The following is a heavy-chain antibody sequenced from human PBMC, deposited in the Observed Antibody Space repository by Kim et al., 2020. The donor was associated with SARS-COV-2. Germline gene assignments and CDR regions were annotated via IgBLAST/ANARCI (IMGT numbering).Heavy chain of an antibody. V-gene: IGHV3-53*01. CDR2: IYSGGST. D-gene: IGHD3-10*01. Sequence: GGSLRLSCAASGFTVSSNYMSWVRQAPGKGLEWVSVIYSGGSTYYADSVMGRFIISSDNSKNTLYLQLNSLRAEDTAAYYCSGGILWFGECYYGMDVWA. J-gene: IGHJ6*02. CDR3: SGGILWFGECYYGMDV. CDR1: GFTVSSNY.